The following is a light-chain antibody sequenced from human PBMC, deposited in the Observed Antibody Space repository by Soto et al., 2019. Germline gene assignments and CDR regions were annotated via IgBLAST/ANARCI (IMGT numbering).Light chain of an antibody. J-gene: IGKJ4*01. CDR2: AAS. CDR3: QQSYSTSPT. V-gene: IGKV1-39*01. CDR1: QSISSY. Sequence: DIQMTQSPSSLSASVGDRVTITCRASQSISSYLNWYQQKPGKAPKLLIYAASSLQSGVPSRFSGSGSGTDFTLTISSLQPEDFATYYCQQSYSTSPTFGGGTKVESK.